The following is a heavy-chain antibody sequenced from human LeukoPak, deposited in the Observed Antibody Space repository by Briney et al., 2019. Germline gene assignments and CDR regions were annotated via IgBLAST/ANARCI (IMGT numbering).Heavy chain of an antibody. Sequence: PGGSLRLSCAASGFTFSSYGMHWVRQAPGKGLEWVAFIRYDGSNKYYADSVKGRFTISRDNSKNTPYLQMNSLRAEDTAVYYCAKDFGYDSSGYHHWGQGTLVTVSS. CDR3: AKDFGYDSSGYHH. V-gene: IGHV3-30*02. J-gene: IGHJ4*02. D-gene: IGHD3-22*01. CDR1: GFTFSSYG. CDR2: IRYDGSNK.